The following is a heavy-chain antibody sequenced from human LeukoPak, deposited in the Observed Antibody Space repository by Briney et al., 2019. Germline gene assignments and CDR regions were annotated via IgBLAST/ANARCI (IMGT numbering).Heavy chain of an antibody. J-gene: IGHJ4*02. CDR1: GGTFSSYA. V-gene: IGHV1-69*13. D-gene: IGHD2-21*02. CDR2: IIPIFGTA. Sequence: GASVKVSCKASGGTFSSYAISWVRQAPGQGLEWMGGIIPIFGTANYAQKFQGRVTITADESTSTAYMELSSLRSEDTAVYYCARDNCGGDCYPSDWGQGTLVTVSS. CDR3: ARDNCGGDCYPSD.